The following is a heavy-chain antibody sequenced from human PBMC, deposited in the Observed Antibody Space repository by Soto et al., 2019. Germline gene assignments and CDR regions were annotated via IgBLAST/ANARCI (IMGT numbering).Heavy chain of an antibody. D-gene: IGHD3-10*01. CDR2: ISSSSSYI. Sequence: PGGSLRLSCAASGFTFSSYSMNWVRQAPGKGLEWVSSISSSSSYIYYADSVKGRFTISRDNAKNSLYLQMNSLRAEDTAVYYCARDSRAYGSGSYYNSNYLDYWGQGTLVTVSS. V-gene: IGHV3-21*01. CDR3: ARDSRAYGSGSYYNSNYLDY. CDR1: GFTFSSYS. J-gene: IGHJ4*02.